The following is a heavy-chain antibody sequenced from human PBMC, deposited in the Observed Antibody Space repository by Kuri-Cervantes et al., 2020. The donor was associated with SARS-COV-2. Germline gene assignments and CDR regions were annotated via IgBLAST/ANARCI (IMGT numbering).Heavy chain of an antibody. Sequence: GSLRLSCAVYGGSFGGYYWSWIRQPPGKGLEWIGEINHSGSTNYNPSLKSRVTISVDTSKNQFSLNLSSVTAADTAVYYCARPGGFLDVWGKGTTVTVSS. CDR3: ARPGGFLDV. J-gene: IGHJ6*04. CDR1: GGSFGGYY. CDR2: INHSGST. V-gene: IGHV4-34*01. D-gene: IGHD4-23*01.